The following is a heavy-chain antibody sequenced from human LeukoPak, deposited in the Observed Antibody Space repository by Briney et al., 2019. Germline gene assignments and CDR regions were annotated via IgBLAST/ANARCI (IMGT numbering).Heavy chain of an antibody. D-gene: IGHD3-3*01. J-gene: IGHJ4*02. CDR2: ISYDGSNK. CDR3: AKSARITIFGMIRD. V-gene: IGHV3-30-3*02. CDR1: GFTFSSYA. Sequence: PGGSLRLSCAAPGFTFSSYAMHWVRQAPGKGLEWVAVISYDGSNKYYADSVKGRFTISRDNSKNTLYLQMNNLRADDMAVYFCAKSARITIFGMIRDWGQGTLVTVSS.